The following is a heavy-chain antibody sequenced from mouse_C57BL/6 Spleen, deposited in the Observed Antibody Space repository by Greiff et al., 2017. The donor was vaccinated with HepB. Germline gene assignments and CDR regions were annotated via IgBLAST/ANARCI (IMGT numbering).Heavy chain of an antibody. CDR2: FYPGSGSI. V-gene: IGHV1-62-2*01. J-gene: IGHJ2*01. Sequence: QVQLKESGAELVKPGASVKLSCKASGYTFTEYTIHWVKQRSGQGLEWIGWFYPGSGSIKYNEKFKDKATLTADKSSSTVYMELSRLTSEDSAVYFCARHEVPYYYGSSSVYFDYWGQGTTLTVSS. D-gene: IGHD1-1*01. CDR3: ARHEVPYYYGSSSVYFDY. CDR1: GYTFTEYT.